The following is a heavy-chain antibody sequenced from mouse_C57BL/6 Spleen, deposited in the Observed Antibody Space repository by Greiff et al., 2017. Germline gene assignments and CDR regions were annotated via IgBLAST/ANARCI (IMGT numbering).Heavy chain of an antibody. J-gene: IGHJ4*01. D-gene: IGHD3-2*02. Sequence: QVQLQQPGAELVRPGSSVKLSCKASGYTFTSYWMHWVKQRPIQGLEWIGNIDPSDSETHYNQKFKDKATLTVDKSSSTAYMQLSSLTSEDSAVYYCARPLDSSGYVVYAMDYWGQGTSVTVSS. V-gene: IGHV1-52*01. CDR1: GYTFTSYW. CDR2: IDPSDSET. CDR3: ARPLDSSGYVVYAMDY.